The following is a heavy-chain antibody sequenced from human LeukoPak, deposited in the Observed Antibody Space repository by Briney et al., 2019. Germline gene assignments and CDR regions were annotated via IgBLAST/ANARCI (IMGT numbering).Heavy chain of an antibody. CDR3: ARVVTIFGVVMTYGMDV. Sequence: RPGRSLRLSCAASGFTFSSYGMPWVRQAPGKGLEWVAVISYDGSNKYYADSVKGRFTISRDNSKNTLYLQMNSLRAEDTAVYYCARVVTIFGVVMTYGMDVWGQGTTVTVSS. CDR2: ISYDGSNK. CDR1: GFTFSSYG. J-gene: IGHJ6*02. D-gene: IGHD3-3*01. V-gene: IGHV3-30*03.